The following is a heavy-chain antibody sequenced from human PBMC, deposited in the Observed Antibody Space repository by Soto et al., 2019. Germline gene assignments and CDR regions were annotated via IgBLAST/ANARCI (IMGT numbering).Heavy chain of an antibody. V-gene: IGHV3-15*01. D-gene: IGHD4-17*01. CDR3: TISIGTVTRGGGYYYYYMDV. CDR2: IKSKTDGGTT. Sequence: EVQLVESGGGLVKPGGSLRLSCAASGFTFSNAWMSWVRQAPGKGLEWVGRIKSKTDGGTTDYAAPVKGRFTISRDDSKNTLYLQMNSLKTEDTAVYYCTISIGTVTRGGGYYYYYMDVWGKGTTVTVSS. J-gene: IGHJ6*03. CDR1: GFTFSNAW.